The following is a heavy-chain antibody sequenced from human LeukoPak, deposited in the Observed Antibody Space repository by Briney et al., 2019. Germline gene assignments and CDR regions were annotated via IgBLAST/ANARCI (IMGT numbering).Heavy chain of an antibody. CDR2: ISGSGGST. D-gene: IGHD3-22*01. V-gene: IGHV3-23*01. CDR3: AKGYLDYYDSSGYIFDY. J-gene: IGHJ4*02. CDR1: GFTVTSDH. Sequence: GGSLRLSCAVSGFTVTSDHVTWVRQPPGQGLEWVSAISGSGGSTYYADSVKGRFTISRDNSKNTLYLQMNSLRAEDTAVYYCAKGYLDYYDSSGYIFDYWGQGTLVTVSS.